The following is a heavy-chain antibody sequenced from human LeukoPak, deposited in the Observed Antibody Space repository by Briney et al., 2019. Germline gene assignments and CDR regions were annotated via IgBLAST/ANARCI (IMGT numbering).Heavy chain of an antibody. V-gene: IGHV4-59*01. CDR2: IYYSGST. CDR3: ASNRMRDAFDI. Sequence: SETLSLTCTVSGGSISGYYWSWIRQPPGKGLEWIGYIYYSGSTNYNPSLKSRVTISVDTSKNQFSLKLSSVTAADTAVYYCASNRMRDAFDIWGQGTMVTVSS. CDR1: GGSISGYY. J-gene: IGHJ3*02.